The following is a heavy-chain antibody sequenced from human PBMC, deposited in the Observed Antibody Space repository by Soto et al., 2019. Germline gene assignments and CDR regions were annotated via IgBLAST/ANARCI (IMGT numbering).Heavy chain of an antibody. V-gene: IGHV4-31*03. Sequence: PSETLSLTCTVSGGSISSGGYYWSWIRQHPGKGLEWIGYIYYSGSTYYNPSLKSRVTISVDTSKNQFSLKLSSVTAADTAVYYCARAPVPHYYYYGMDVWGQGTTVTVSS. CDR2: IYYSGST. J-gene: IGHJ6*02. D-gene: IGHD3-10*01. CDR1: GGSISSGGYY. CDR3: ARAPVPHYYYYGMDV.